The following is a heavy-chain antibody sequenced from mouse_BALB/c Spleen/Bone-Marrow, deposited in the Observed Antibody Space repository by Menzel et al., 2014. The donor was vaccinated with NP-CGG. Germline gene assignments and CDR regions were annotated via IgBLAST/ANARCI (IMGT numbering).Heavy chain of an antibody. CDR1: GFNIKDTY. CDR2: TDPANGNT. V-gene: IGHV14-3*02. CDR3: ARYYYGTLLDY. Sequence: EVKLMESGAELVKSGASVKLSCTASGFNIKDTYMHWVKQRPEQGLEWIGRTDPANGNTKYDPKFQGKATITADTSSNTAYLQLSSLTSEDTAVYYCARYYYGTLLDYWGQGTTLTVSS. D-gene: IGHD1-1*01. J-gene: IGHJ2*01.